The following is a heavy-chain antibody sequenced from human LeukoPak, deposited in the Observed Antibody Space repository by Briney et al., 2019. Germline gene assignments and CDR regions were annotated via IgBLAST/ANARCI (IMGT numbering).Heavy chain of an antibody. J-gene: IGHJ4*02. CDR1: GGSISSSSYY. Sequence: PSETLSLTCTVSGGSISSSSYYWGWIRQPPGKGLEWIGSIYYSGSTYYNPSLKSRVTISVDTSKNQFSLKLSSVTAADTAVYYCARGLNYYDSSGYPFDYWGQGTLVTVSS. V-gene: IGHV4-39*07. D-gene: IGHD3-22*01. CDR3: ARGLNYYDSSGYPFDY. CDR2: IYYSGST.